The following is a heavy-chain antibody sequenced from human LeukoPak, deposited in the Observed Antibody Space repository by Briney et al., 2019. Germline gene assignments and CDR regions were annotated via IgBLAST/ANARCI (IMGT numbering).Heavy chain of an antibody. V-gene: IGHV3-20*04. Sequence: GGSLRLSCVDSGFTFSNYWMTWVRQAPGKGLEWVSGINWNGDSTDYADSVKGRFTISRDNAKNSLYLQMNSLRAEDTALYYCARDLRVVITGSFDSWGQGTLVTVSS. CDR2: INWNGDST. CDR1: GFTFSNYW. CDR3: ARDLRVVITGSFDS. J-gene: IGHJ4*02. D-gene: IGHD3-22*01.